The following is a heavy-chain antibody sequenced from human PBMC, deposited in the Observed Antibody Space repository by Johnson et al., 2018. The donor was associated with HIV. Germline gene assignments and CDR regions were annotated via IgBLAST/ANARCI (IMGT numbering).Heavy chain of an antibody. CDR3: AKSALHCTNGVCRYDAFNI. CDR1: GFTVRSNY. Sequence: KLLESGGGLVQPGGSLRLSCEASGFTVRSNYMSWVRQAPGKGLEWVSVMYSGGSTYYADSVKGRVTISKDNSKNMLYLQMNSLRAEDTAVYYCAKSALHCTNGVCRYDAFNIWGQGTMVTVSS. V-gene: IGHV3-66*01. D-gene: IGHD2-8*01. J-gene: IGHJ3*02. CDR2: MYSGGST.